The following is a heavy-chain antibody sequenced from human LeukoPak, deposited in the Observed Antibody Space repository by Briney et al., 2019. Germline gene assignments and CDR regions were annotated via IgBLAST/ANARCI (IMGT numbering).Heavy chain of an antibody. V-gene: IGHV1-18*01. CDR2: INTDTGHT. J-gene: IGHJ1*01. D-gene: IGHD1-26*01. CDR1: GYRLTSYG. Sequence: ASVKVSCKASGYRLTSYGISWVRQAPGRGLQWMGWINTDTGHTDYAQNFKGRVTMTTDTSTSTVYMDLRSLRSDDTAVYYCARGGYLNREVDLWGQGTLVTVSS. CDR3: ARGGYLNREVDL.